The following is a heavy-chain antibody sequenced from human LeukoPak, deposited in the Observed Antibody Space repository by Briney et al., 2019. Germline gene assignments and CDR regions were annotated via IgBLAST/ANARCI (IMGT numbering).Heavy chain of an antibody. J-gene: IGHJ4*02. CDR1: GFTFSTNS. CDR3: ARDVARDISCYTD. Sequence: PGGSLRLPCAASGFTFSTNSMNWARQAPGKGREGVASISSSGSYIYYPESLKGRFTVSRDNARNSVYLQMNSLRIEDTAVYYCARDVARDISCYTDWGQGTLVTVSS. V-gene: IGHV3-21*01. D-gene: IGHD2-2*02. CDR2: ISSSGSYI.